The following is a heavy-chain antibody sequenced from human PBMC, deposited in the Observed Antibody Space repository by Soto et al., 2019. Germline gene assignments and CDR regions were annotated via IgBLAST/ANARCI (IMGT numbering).Heavy chain of an antibody. CDR1: GDSISSGAYY. CDR2: IYYSGST. V-gene: IGHV4-31*03. D-gene: IGHD6-13*01. CDR3: ARQIAAGSLTYYFDS. Sequence: PSETLSLTSTVSGDSISSGAYYSAWIRQHPVKGLECSGYIYYSGSTHHNPSLKSRDTISIDTSKNQCSLKLSSVTAADTAVYYCARQIAAGSLTYYFDSWGQGTLVSVSS. J-gene: IGHJ4*02.